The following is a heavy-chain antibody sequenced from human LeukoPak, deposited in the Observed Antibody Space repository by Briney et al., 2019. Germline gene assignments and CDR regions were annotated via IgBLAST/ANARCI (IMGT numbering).Heavy chain of an antibody. CDR2: IYTSGSI. J-gene: IGHJ4*02. Sequence: PSQTLSLTCTVSGGSISSGSYYWSWIRQPAGKGLEWIGRIYTSGSINYNPSLKSRVTISVDTSKNQFSLKLSSVTAADTAVYYCARTPPTVWGHYFDYWGQGTLVTVSS. V-gene: IGHV4-61*02. CDR3: ARTPPTVWGHYFDY. CDR1: GGSISSGSYY. D-gene: IGHD4-11*01.